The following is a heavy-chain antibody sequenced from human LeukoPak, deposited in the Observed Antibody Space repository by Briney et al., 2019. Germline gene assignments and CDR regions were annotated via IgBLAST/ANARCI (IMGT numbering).Heavy chain of an antibody. V-gene: IGHV4-59*01. CDR1: GGSISSYY. Sequence: SETLSLTCTVSGGSISSYYWSWIRQPPGKGLEWIGNIYYSGSTNYNPSLTSRVTISVDTSKNQFSLKLSSVPATYTAVYYCARVCDYYYYYYMDVVGKGTTVTVSS. CDR2: IYYSGST. CDR3: ARVCDYYYYYYMDV. J-gene: IGHJ6*03.